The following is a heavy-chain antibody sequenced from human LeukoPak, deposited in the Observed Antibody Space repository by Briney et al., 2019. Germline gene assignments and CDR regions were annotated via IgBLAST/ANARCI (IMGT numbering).Heavy chain of an antibody. CDR1: GGSFSGYY. CDR2: IYSGGST. CDR3: ARDPHYGLDRIAGGLDV. V-gene: IGHV4-59*10. D-gene: IGHD3-16*01. J-gene: IGHJ6*02. Sequence: SETLSLTCVVYGGSFSGYYWSWIRQPPGKGLEWIGRIYSGGSTNYNPSLRSRVTMSVDTSKKQFSLKMTSVTAADTAVYFCARDPHYGLDRIAGGLDVWGQGTTVTVFS.